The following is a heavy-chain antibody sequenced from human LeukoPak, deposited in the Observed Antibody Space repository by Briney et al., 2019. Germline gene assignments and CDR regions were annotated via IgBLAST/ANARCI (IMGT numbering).Heavy chain of an antibody. D-gene: IGHD3-22*01. CDR1: GGSISSSSYY. V-gene: IGHV4-39*01. Sequence: SETLSLTCTVSGGSISSSSYYWGWIRQPPGKGLEWIGSIYYSGSTYYNPSLKSRVTISVDTSKNQFSLKLSSVTAADTAVYYCARLRPESRRRYYDSSGSDGMDVWGQGTTVTVSS. CDR3: ARLRPESRRRYYDSSGSDGMDV. CDR2: IYYSGST. J-gene: IGHJ6*02.